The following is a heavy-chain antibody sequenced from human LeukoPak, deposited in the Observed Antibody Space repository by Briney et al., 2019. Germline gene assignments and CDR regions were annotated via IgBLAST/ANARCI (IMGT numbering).Heavy chain of an antibody. CDR1: GGSISDYY. Sequence: PSETLSLACTVSGGSISDYYWSWIRQPPGRGLEWIGYIYYSGSTNYNPSLKSRVTISVDTSKNQFSLKLSSVTAADTAVYYCAREPLYAFDIWGQGTMVTVSS. J-gene: IGHJ3*02. CDR2: IYYSGST. D-gene: IGHD2/OR15-2a*01. V-gene: IGHV4-59*13. CDR3: AREPLYAFDI.